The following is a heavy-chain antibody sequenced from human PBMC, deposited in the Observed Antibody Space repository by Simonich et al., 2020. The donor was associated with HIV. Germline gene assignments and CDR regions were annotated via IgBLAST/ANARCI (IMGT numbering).Heavy chain of an antibody. J-gene: IGHJ5*02. CDR2: ISRDGSST. V-gene: IGHV3-74*01. Sequence: EVQLVESGGALVQPGGSLRLSCAASGFTFSSYGLHWVRQAPGKGLVWVSRISRDGSSTSYADSVKGRFTISRDNAKNTLYLQMNSLRAEDTGVYYCARASGFDPWGQGTLVTVSS. CDR1: GFTFSSYG. CDR3: ARASGFDP.